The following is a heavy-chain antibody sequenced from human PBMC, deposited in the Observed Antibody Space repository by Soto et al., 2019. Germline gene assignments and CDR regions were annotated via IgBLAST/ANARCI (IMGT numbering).Heavy chain of an antibody. CDR1: GGSISSSSYY. CDR2: IYYSGST. D-gene: IGHD5-12*01. CDR3: ARVLASGYDFGHVNY. V-gene: IGHV4-39*01. Sequence: SETLSLTCTVSGGSISSSSYYWGWIRQPPGKGLEWIGSIYYSGSTYYNPSLKSRVTISVDTSKNQFSLKLSSVTAADTAVYYCARVLASGYDFGHVNYWGQGTLVTVSS. J-gene: IGHJ4*02.